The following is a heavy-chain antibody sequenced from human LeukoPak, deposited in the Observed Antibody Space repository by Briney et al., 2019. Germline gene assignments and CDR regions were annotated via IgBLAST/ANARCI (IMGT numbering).Heavy chain of an antibody. CDR3: AKQRMGYYFDY. J-gene: IGHJ4*02. CDR1: GFTFSSYS. V-gene: IGHV3-21*04. D-gene: IGHD2-15*01. Sequence: PGGSLRLSCAASGFTFSSYSMNWVRQAPGKGLEWVSSISSSSSYIYYADSVKGRFTISRDNSKNTLYLQMNSLRAEDTAVYYCAKQRMGYYFDYWGQGTLVTVSS. CDR2: ISSSSSYI.